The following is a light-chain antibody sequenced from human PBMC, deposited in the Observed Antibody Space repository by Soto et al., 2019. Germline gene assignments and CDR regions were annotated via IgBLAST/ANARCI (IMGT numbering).Light chain of an antibody. V-gene: IGKV3-15*01. CDR2: GAS. Sequence: EIVMTQSPATLSVSPGERATLSCRASQSVASNLAWYQQKPGQAPRLLIYGASTRATGFPARFSGSGSGTEFTLSISSLQSEDFAVYYCQQYNNWPPTFCQGTRLEIK. CDR1: QSVASN. J-gene: IGKJ5*01. CDR3: QQYNNWPPT.